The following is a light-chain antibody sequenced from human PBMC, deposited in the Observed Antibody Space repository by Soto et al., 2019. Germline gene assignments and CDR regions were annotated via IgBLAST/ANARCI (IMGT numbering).Light chain of an antibody. CDR1: SSDVGGYNF. Sequence: QSVLTQPRSVSGSPGQSVTISCTGTSSDVGGYNFVSWYQHHPGKAPKLMIYDVRRRPSGVPDRFSGSKSGNTASLTISGLQAEDEADYYCCSYAGSYSHYVFGTGTKVTVL. CDR2: DVR. J-gene: IGLJ1*01. V-gene: IGLV2-11*01. CDR3: CSYAGSYSHYV.